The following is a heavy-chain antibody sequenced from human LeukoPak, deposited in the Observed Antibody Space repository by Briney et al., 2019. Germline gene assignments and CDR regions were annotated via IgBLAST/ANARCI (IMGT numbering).Heavy chain of an antibody. CDR2: IYYSGST. D-gene: IGHD2-21*02. CDR3: ARHPSTYCGGDCYSFWFDP. Sequence: SETLSLTCTVSGGSISSYYWSWIRQPPGKGLEWIGYIYYSGSTNYNPSLKSRVTISVDTSKNQFSLKLSSVTAADTAVYYCARHPSTYCGGDCYSFWFDPWGKGTLVTVSS. V-gene: IGHV4-59*08. J-gene: IGHJ5*02. CDR1: GGSISSYY.